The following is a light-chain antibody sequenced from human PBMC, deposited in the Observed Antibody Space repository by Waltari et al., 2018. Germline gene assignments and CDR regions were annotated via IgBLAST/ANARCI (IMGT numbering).Light chain of an antibody. CDR2: KAS. CDR3: QQYNSYSWT. CDR1: QSISSW. V-gene: IGKV1-5*03. J-gene: IGKJ1*01. Sequence: DIQMTQSPSTLSASVGDRVTITCRASQSISSWLAWNQQKPGKAPKLLIYKASSLESGVPSRFSGSGSGTEFTLIINSLQPDDFATYYCQQYNSYSWTFGQGTKVEIK.